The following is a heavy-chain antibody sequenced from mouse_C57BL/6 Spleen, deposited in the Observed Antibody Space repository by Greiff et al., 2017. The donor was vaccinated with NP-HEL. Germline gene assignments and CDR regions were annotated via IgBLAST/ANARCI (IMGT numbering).Heavy chain of an antibody. J-gene: IGHJ3*01. CDR1: GFNIKDDY. V-gene: IGHV14-4*01. D-gene: IGHD1-1*01. CDR2: IDPENGDT. CDR3: TRGGFYYGSSYAWFAY. Sequence: VQLQQSGAELVRPGASVKLSCTASGFNIKDDYMHWVKQRPEQGLEWIGWIDPENGDTEYASKFQGKATITADTSSNTAYLQLSSLTSEDTAVYYCTRGGFYYGSSYAWFAYWGQGTLVTVSA.